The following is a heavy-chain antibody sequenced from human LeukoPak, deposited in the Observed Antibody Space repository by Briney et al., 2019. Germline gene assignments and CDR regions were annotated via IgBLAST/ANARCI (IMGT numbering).Heavy chain of an antibody. V-gene: IGHV3-21*01. CDR1: GFTFSSYS. CDR2: ISSSSSYI. D-gene: IGHD4-23*01. J-gene: IGHJ4*02. CDR3: ARDTHSRYGGNENDY. Sequence: GGPLRLFCAASGFTFSSYSMNWVRQAPGKGLEWVSSISSSSSYIYYADSVKGRFTISRDNAKNSLYLQMNSLRAEDTAVYYCARDTHSRYGGNENDYWGQGTLVTVSS.